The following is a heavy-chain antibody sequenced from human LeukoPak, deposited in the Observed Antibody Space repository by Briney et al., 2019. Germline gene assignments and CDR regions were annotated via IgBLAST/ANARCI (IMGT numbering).Heavy chain of an antibody. J-gene: IGHJ5*02. Sequence: ASVKVSCKASGGTFSSYAISWVRQAPGQGLEWMGGIIPIFGTANYAQKFQGRVTITADESTSTAYMELRSLRSDDTAVYYCARVPIFTPNWFDPWGQGTLVTVSS. V-gene: IGHV1-69*13. CDR1: GGTFSSYA. CDR2: IIPIFGTA. D-gene: IGHD3-9*01. CDR3: ARVPIFTPNWFDP.